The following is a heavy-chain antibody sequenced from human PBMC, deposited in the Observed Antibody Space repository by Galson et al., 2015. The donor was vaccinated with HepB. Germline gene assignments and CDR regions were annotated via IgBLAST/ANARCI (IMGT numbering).Heavy chain of an antibody. J-gene: IGHJ4*02. D-gene: IGHD3-22*01. CDR1: GFTFSSSG. CDR2: IWYDGSNK. Sequence: SLRLPCAASGFTFSSSGMHWVRQAPGKGLEWVAVIWYDGSNKYYADSVKGRFTISRDNSKNTLYLQMNSLRAEDTAVYYCARNVIAVVGIDYWGQGTLVTVSS. CDR3: ARNVIAVVGIDY. V-gene: IGHV3-33*01.